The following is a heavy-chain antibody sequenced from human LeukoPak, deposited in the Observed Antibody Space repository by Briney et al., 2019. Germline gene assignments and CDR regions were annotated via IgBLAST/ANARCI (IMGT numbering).Heavy chain of an antibody. CDR1: GFAFNTYS. CDR2: ISSSDTYI. CDR3: ARGSAMVLRRGRRPYYFDY. J-gene: IGHJ4*02. Sequence: GGSLRLSCAASGFAFNTYSMNWVRQAPGKGLEWVSSISSSDTYIHYADSVKGRFTISRDNAKNSLYLQMNSLRAEDTAVYYCARGSAMVLRRGRRPYYFDYWGQGTLVTVSS. V-gene: IGHV3-21*01. D-gene: IGHD5-18*01.